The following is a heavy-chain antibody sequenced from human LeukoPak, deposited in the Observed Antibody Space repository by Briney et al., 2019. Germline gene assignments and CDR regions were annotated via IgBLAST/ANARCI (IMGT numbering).Heavy chain of an antibody. CDR3: ARAYRLTSPRGFDP. CDR1: GGFISGYY. J-gene: IGHJ5*02. D-gene: IGHD3-16*02. V-gene: IGHV4-59*01. CDR2: IFYTGDT. Sequence: PSETLSLTCTVSGGFISGYYWNWIRQSPGKGLEWIGYIFYTGDTDYNPSLRSRVTMSVDRSNNRFSLQLASVTTADSAFYHCARAYRLTSPRGFDPWGPGILVTVSS.